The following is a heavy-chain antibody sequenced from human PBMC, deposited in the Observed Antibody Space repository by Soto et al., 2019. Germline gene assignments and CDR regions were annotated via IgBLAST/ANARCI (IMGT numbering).Heavy chain of an antibody. Sequence: QAQLEQSGGEVKKPGSSVKVSCKASRVAFSKFIVTWVRQAPGLGLEWVGGIIPIFGTANYAQKFKGRVTITADESTRTSDIEVNTLRSEDTAVYYCAKVRYSSPMGYYYRMDVWGQGTMVTVS. J-gene: IGHJ6*02. CDR1: RVAFSKFI. D-gene: IGHD6-19*01. V-gene: IGHV1-69*01. CDR2: IIPIFGTA. CDR3: AKVRYSSPMGYYYRMDV.